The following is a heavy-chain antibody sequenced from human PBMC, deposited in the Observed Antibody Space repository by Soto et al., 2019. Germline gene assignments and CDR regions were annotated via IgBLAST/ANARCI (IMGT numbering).Heavy chain of an antibody. Sequence: GGSLRLSCAASGFTFSNYVMSWARQAPGKGLEWVSAISGSGGGTYYADSVKGRLTISRDNSKNTLYLQMNSLTAEDTAVYYCARGYSATDYDHYDYMDVWGKGTTVTGSS. D-gene: IGHD2-15*01. J-gene: IGHJ6*03. CDR3: ARGYSATDYDHYDYMDV. CDR1: GFTFSNYV. CDR2: ISGSGGGT. V-gene: IGHV3-23*01.